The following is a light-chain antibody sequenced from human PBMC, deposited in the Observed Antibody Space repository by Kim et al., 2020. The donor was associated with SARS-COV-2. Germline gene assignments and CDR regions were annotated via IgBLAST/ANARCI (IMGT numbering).Light chain of an antibody. Sequence: GQSVPISCTGTSSDVGTYNYVSWYQHHPGKAPKLMIYHVSTRPSGVPDRFSGSKSGNTASLTISGLQADDEADYYCYSYAGSNTYVFGTGTKVTVL. CDR1: SSDVGTYNY. CDR3: YSYAGSNTYV. J-gene: IGLJ1*01. CDR2: HVS. V-gene: IGLV2-11*01.